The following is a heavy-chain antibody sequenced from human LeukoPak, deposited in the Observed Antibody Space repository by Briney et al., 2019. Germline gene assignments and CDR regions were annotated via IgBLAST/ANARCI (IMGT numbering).Heavy chain of an antibody. CDR2: ISYDGSNK. V-gene: IGHV3-30-3*01. J-gene: IGHJ3*02. Sequence: PGGSLRLSCAASGFTFSSYAMHWVRQAPGKGLEWVAVISYDGSNKYYADSVKGRFTISRDNSKNTLYLQMNSLRAEDTAVYYCARALLGYCSSTSCPLLRAFDIWGQGTMVTVSS. D-gene: IGHD2-2*01. CDR3: ARALLGYCSSTSCPLLRAFDI. CDR1: GFTFSSYA.